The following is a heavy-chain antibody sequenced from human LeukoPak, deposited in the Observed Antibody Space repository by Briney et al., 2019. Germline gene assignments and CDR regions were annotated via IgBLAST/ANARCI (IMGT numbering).Heavy chain of an antibody. D-gene: IGHD3-22*01. CDR3: ARDPGSRNYYDSSGYSPFDY. J-gene: IGHJ4*02. CDR2: INTNTGNP. V-gene: IGHV7-4-1*02. Sequence: ASVKVPCKASGYTFTSYGISWVRQAPGQGLEWMGWINTNTGNPTYAQGFTGRFVFSLDTSVSTAYLQISSLKAEDTAVYYCARDPGSRNYYDSSGYSPFDYWGQGTLVTVSS. CDR1: GYTFTSYG.